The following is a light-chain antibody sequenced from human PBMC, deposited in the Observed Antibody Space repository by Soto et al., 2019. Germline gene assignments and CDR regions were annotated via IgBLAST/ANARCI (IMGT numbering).Light chain of an antibody. CDR2: DAS. Sequence: EILMTQSPATLSVSPGERATLTCRASQSVSSNLAWYQQKPGQAPRLLIYDASTRATGIPARFSGSGSGTEFTLTISSLQSEDFAVYYCQQYNDWPPMYTFGQGTKLEI. CDR3: QQYNDWPPMYT. J-gene: IGKJ2*01. CDR1: QSVSSN. V-gene: IGKV3-15*01.